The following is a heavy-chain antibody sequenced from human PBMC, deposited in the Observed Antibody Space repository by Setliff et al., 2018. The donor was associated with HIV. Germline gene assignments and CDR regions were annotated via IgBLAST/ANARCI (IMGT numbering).Heavy chain of an antibody. J-gene: IGHJ3*01. V-gene: IGHV3-30*18. CDR3: AKGGRGSYYPNDAFDF. D-gene: IGHD1-26*01. CDR1: GFTFSSYG. Sequence: GGSLRLSCAASGFTFSSYGMHWVRQAPGKGLEWVAFISYDGSNKYYADSVTGRFTISRDNSKNTLYLQLNSLRAEDTTLYYCAKGGRGSYYPNDAFDFWGQGTVVTVSS. CDR2: ISYDGSNK.